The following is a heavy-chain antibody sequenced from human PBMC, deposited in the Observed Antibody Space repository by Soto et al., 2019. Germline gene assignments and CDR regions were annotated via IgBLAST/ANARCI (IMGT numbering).Heavy chain of an antibody. V-gene: IGHV3-48*02. CDR1: GFPFSTYS. CDR2: ISASTLTT. D-gene: IGHD2-2*01. CDR3: ARAPQLVAPAATGFDS. J-gene: IGHJ4*02. Sequence: EVELVESGGGLVQPGGSLRLSCAASGFPFSTYSMSWVRQAPGKGLEWISYISASTLTTFYADSVKGRFTISRYTAQNSLYLQMNSLRDEDTAVYYCARAPQLVAPAATGFDSWGQGTLVTVSS.